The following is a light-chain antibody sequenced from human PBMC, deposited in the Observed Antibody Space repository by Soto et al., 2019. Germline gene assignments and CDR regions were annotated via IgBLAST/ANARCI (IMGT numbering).Light chain of an antibody. CDR2: DAS. CDR3: QQNNHWWT. CDR1: QSVSSN. Sequence: EVVMTQSPATLSVSPGERATLSCRASQSVSSNLAWFQQKPGQAPRLLIYDASTRATGIPARFSGSGSGTEFTLIISSLQSEDFAVYYCQQNNHWWTFGQGTKVEIK. V-gene: IGKV3-15*01. J-gene: IGKJ1*01.